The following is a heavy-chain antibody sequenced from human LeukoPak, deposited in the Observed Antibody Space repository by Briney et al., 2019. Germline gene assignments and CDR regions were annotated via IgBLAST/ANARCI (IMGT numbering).Heavy chain of an antibody. CDR1: GFTFSSYS. Sequence: GSLRLSCAASGFTFSSYSMNWVRQAPGKGLEWVSYISSRSSTIYYADSVKGRFTISRDNAKNSLYLQMNSLRAEDTAVYYCAREVVEMATIGSYYYYYMDVWGKGTTVTVSS. V-gene: IGHV3-48*01. J-gene: IGHJ6*03. CDR3: AREVVEMATIGSYYYYYMDV. D-gene: IGHD5-24*01. CDR2: ISSRSSTI.